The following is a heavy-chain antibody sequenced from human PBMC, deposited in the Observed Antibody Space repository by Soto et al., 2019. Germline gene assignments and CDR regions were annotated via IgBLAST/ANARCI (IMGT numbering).Heavy chain of an antibody. CDR2: IHYSGST. V-gene: IGHV4-39*01. D-gene: IGHD3-22*01. CDR3: AAHDSGGDDAEY. CDR1: GDSVTISDYY. J-gene: IGHJ4*02. Sequence: QLQLQESGPGLVKPSETLSLTCTVSGDSVTISDYYWGWIRQPPGKGLEWIGSIHYSGSTYYNPSLKSRVTISGDTSKKQFSLKLTSVTAADAAVYYWAAHDSGGDDAEYWGQGTLVTVSA.